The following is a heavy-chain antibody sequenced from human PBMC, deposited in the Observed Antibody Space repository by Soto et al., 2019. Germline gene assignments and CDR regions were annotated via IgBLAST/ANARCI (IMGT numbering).Heavy chain of an antibody. Sequence: PGESLKISCKGSGYSFTSYWISWVRQMPGKGLEWMGRIDPSDSYTNYSPSFQGHVTISADKSISTAYLQWSSLKASDTAMYYWARLMYSSSWYSGSDYYGMDVWGQGTTVNVS. CDR3: ARLMYSSSWYSGSDYYGMDV. J-gene: IGHJ6*02. CDR2: IDPSDSYT. CDR1: GYSFTSYW. V-gene: IGHV5-10-1*01. D-gene: IGHD6-13*01.